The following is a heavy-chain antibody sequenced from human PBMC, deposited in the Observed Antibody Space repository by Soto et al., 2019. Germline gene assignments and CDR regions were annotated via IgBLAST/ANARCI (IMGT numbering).Heavy chain of an antibody. CDR3: ARSYSSGWYGLGYFQH. CDR1: GFTFSSYS. V-gene: IGHV3-21*01. Sequence: GGSLRLSCAASGFTFSSYSMNWVRQAPGKGLEWVSSISSSSSYIYYADSVKGRFTISRDKAKNSLYLQMNSLRAEDTAVYYCARSYSSGWYGLGYFQHWGQGTLGTVSS. CDR2: ISSSSSYI. D-gene: IGHD6-19*01. J-gene: IGHJ1*01.